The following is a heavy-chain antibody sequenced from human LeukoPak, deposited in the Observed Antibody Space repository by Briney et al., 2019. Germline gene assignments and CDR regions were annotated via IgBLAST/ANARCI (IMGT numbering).Heavy chain of an antibody. Sequence: GRSLRLSCAASGFTFSSYAMHWVRQAPGKGLEWVAVISYDGSNKYYADSVKGRFTISRDNSKNTLYLQLSSLRAEDTAVYYCVKARSGSYVSDYWGQGTLVTVSS. CDR3: VKARSGSYVSDY. D-gene: IGHD2-15*01. CDR1: GFTFSSYA. V-gene: IGHV3-30-3*02. J-gene: IGHJ4*02. CDR2: ISYDGSNK.